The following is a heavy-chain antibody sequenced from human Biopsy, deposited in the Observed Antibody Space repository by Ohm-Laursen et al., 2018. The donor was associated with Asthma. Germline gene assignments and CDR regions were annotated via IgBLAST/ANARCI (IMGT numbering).Heavy chain of an antibody. J-gene: IGHJ5*02. CDR2: IYYSGST. D-gene: IGHD6-6*01. CDR1: GGSISSGAYY. V-gene: IGHV4-30-4*02. CDR3: ARASLAARANWFDP. Sequence: SDTLSLTCTVSGGSISSGAYYWSWIRQPPGKGLEWIGYIYYSGSTSHNPSLTSRLTISVDTSKNQFSPKLTSVTAADTAVYYCARASLAARANWFDPWGQGTLVSVSS.